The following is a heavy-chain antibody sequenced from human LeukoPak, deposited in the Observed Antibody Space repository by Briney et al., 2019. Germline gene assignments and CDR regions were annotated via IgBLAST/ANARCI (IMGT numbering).Heavy chain of an antibody. D-gene: IGHD5-18*01. CDR2: ISSGGNTI. V-gene: IGHV3-48*03. Sequence: PGGSLRLPCAASGFTFSSYEMNWVRQAPGKGLEWFSYISSGGNTIYYADSVKGRFTISRDNAKNSLYLQMNSLRAEDTAVYYCAREGTAMVSFDYWGQGTLVTVSS. CDR1: GFTFSSYE. CDR3: AREGTAMVSFDY. J-gene: IGHJ4*02.